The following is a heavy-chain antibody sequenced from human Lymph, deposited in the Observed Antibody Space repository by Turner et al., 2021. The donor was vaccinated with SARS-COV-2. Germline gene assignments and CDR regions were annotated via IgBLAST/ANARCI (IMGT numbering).Heavy chain of an antibody. Sequence: EVQLVQSGAEVKKLGESLKISCKGSGYSFTSYWIGWVRQMPGKGLDWMGIIYPVDSDPRDTPSFQGQVTISADKSISTAYLQWSSLKASDTAMYYCARREWGGSLGHIDYWGQGTLVTVSS. CDR3: ARREWGGSLGHIDY. D-gene: IGHD3-3*01. CDR2: IYPVDSDP. J-gene: IGHJ4*02. V-gene: IGHV5-51*01. CDR1: GYSFTSYW.